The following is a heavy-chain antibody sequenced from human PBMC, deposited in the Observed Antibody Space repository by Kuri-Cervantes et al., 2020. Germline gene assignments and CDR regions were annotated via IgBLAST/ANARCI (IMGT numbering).Heavy chain of an antibody. Sequence: GSLRLSCTASGFTFYNYGMSWVRQVPGMGLEWIGYIYYSGSTNYNPSLKSRVTVSVDTSKNQFSLKVYSVTAADTAVYYCARVPNYYDHSGRFDYWGQGTLVTVSS. D-gene: IGHD3-22*01. CDR3: ARVPNYYDHSGRFDY. CDR2: IYYSGST. CDR1: GFTFYNYG. V-gene: IGHV4-59*08. J-gene: IGHJ4*02.